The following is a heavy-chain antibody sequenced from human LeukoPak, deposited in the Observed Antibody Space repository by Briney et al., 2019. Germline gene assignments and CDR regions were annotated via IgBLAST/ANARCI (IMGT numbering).Heavy chain of an antibody. CDR3: VRMGNRASGVGP. V-gene: IGHV4-39*01. CDR2: IYYSGST. J-gene: IGHJ5*02. CDR1: GGPISGSSHF. D-gene: IGHD1-26*01. Sequence: SETLSLTCTVSGGPISGSSHFWGAIPQPPGKGLKWIGSIYYSGSTFYNPSLKSRVTMSVDTSKNQFSLRLRSVTAADTALYYCVRMGNRASGVGPWGQGTLVTVSS.